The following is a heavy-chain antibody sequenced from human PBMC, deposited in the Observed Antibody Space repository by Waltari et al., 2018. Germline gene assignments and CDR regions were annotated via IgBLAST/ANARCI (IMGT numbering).Heavy chain of an antibody. CDR3: ATWEAVDY. CDR1: GYTLTELS. D-gene: IGHD1-26*01. CDR2: IEPEDVAT. Sequence: QVQLVPSGAEVKKPGASVKVSCKVSGYTLTELSMHWVRQAPGKGLEWMGGIEPEDVATIYAQQFQGRGTMTEDASTGRAYMELSSLRSEDTAVYYCATWEAVDYWGQGTLVTVSS. V-gene: IGHV1-24*01. J-gene: IGHJ4*02.